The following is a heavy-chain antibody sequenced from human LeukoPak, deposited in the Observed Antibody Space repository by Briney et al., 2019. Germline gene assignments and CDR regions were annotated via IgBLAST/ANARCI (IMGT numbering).Heavy chain of an antibody. Sequence: SVKVSCKASGGTFSIYAISWVRQAPGQGLEWMGGIIPIFGKANYAEKLQVRGRITADESTSRAYMELSSLRSEDTAVYYCASIPTNYYDSSGYYAPGNYWGQGTLVTVSS. J-gene: IGHJ4*02. CDR3: ASIPTNYYDSSGYYAPGNY. D-gene: IGHD3-22*01. CDR2: IIPIFGKA. CDR1: GGTFSIYA. V-gene: IGHV1-69*01.